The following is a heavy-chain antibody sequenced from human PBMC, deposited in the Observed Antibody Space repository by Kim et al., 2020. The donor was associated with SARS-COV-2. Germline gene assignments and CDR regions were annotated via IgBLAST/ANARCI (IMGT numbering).Heavy chain of an antibody. CDR3: AKRGSGKEDFDY. Sequence: YAKSVKGRFTISRDNSKKSLYLQMDNVRAEDTAVHYCAKRGSGKEDFDYWGQGTLVTVSS. D-gene: IGHD3-10*01. J-gene: IGHJ4*02. V-gene: IGHV3-23*01.